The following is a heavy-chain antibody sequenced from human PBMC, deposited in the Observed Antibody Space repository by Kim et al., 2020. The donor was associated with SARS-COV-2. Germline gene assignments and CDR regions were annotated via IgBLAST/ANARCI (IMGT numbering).Heavy chain of an antibody. CDR1: GGSISSYY. J-gene: IGHJ6*02. D-gene: IGHD1-26*01. CDR3: ARDGLYSGSPREYYYGMDV. V-gene: IGHV4-59*13. CDR2: IYYSGST. Sequence: SETLSLTCTVSGGSISSYYWSWIRQPPGKGLEWIGYIYYSGSTNYNPSLKSRVTISVDTSKNQFSLKLSSVTAAGTAVYYCARDGLYSGSPREYYYGMDVWGQGTTVTVSS.